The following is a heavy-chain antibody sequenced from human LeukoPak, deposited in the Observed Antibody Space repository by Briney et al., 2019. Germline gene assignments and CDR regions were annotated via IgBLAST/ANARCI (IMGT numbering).Heavy chain of an antibody. Sequence: EGSLRLSCAASGFTFSSYGMHWVRQAPGKGLEWVAVISYDGSNKYYADSVKGRFTISRDNSKNTLYLQMNSLRAEDTAVYYCAKDLRFGVVLMDVWGKGTTVTVSS. CDR3: AKDLRFGVVLMDV. CDR1: GFTFSSYG. V-gene: IGHV3-30*18. D-gene: IGHD3-3*01. CDR2: ISYDGSNK. J-gene: IGHJ6*03.